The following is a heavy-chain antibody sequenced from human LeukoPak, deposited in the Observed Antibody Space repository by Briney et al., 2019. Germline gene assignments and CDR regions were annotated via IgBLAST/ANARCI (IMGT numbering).Heavy chain of an antibody. V-gene: IGHV3-33*01. Sequence: PGGSLRLSCAASGFTFSSYGMHWVRQAPGKGLEWVAVIWYDGTNENYSDSLRGRFTISRDNSKNTLYLHMNSLRAEDTAVYYCARARNNYDVSGFSALDYWGQGTLVTVSS. J-gene: IGHJ4*02. D-gene: IGHD3-22*01. CDR1: GFTFSSYG. CDR2: IWYDGTNE. CDR3: ARARNNYDVSGFSALDY.